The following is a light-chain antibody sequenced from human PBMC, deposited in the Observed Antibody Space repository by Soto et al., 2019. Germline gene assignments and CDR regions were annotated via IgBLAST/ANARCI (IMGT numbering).Light chain of an antibody. V-gene: IGLV1-51*01. J-gene: IGLJ1*01. CDR3: GTWHNILSAYV. CDR1: NSGIGNNF. CDR2: END. Sequence: QAVVSQPPSVSAAPGQKVTISCSASNSGIGNNFVSWYQHLPGTAPKLLIFENDKRPSGIPDRFSGSRSATSATLDITGLQTGDEADYYCGTWHNILSAYVIGTGTKLTVL.